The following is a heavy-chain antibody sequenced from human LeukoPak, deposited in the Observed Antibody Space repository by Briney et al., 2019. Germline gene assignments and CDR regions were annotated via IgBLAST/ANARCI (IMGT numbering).Heavy chain of an antibody. CDR2: IYIGGST. V-gene: IGHV3-53*01. Sequence: TGGSLRLSCAASGFTVSTNYMTWVRQAPGKGLEWVSAIYIGGSTYYADSVQGRFTMSRDNSENTLYLQMNSLRAEDTAVYYCASTSSGNYYYYGLDVWGHGTTVTVSS. J-gene: IGHJ6*02. CDR3: ASTSSGNYYYYGLDV. D-gene: IGHD1-26*01. CDR1: GFTVSTNY.